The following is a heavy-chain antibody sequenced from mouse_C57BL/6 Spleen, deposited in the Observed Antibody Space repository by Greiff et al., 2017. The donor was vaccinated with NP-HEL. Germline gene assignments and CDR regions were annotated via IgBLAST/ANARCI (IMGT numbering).Heavy chain of an antibody. CDR1: GYTFTDYY. CDR3: ARSGYYGSSYDAWFAY. D-gene: IGHD1-1*01. CDR2: INPYNGGT. V-gene: IGHV1-19*01. J-gene: IGHJ3*01. Sequence: DVQLQESGPVLVKPGASVKMSCKASGYTFTDYYMNWVKQSHGKSLEWIGVINPYNGGTSYNQKFKGKATLTVDKSSSTAYMELNSLTSEDSAVYYCARSGYYGSSYDAWFAYWGQGTLVTVSA.